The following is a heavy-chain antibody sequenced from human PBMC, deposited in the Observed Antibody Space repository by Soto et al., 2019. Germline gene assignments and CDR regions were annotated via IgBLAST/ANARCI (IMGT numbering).Heavy chain of an antibody. CDR1: GVTFTRQD. J-gene: IGHJ4*02. CDR2: IIPIFGTP. D-gene: IGHD2-15*01. CDR3: ATNEGRDGHIFDY. Sequence: SSVKVSCKASGVTFTRQDMRWVRQAPGQGLEWMGGIIPIFGTPQYAEKFQDRVTITADESTSTAYMELSSLTYEDTAVYYCATNEGRDGHIFDYWGQGTLVIVSS. V-gene: IGHV1-69*13.